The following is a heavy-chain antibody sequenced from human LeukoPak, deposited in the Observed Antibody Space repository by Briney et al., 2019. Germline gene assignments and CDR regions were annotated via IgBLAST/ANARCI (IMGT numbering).Heavy chain of an antibody. D-gene: IGHD1-20*01. CDR2: IKSDGITI. Sequence: GGSLRLSCAASGFTFSNYMMHWVRQAPGKGLVWVSRIKSDGITITYADSVKGRFTISRDNAKSTLYLQMNSLRAEDTAVYYCLRDLNWSLDQWGQGTLVTVSS. J-gene: IGHJ4*02. V-gene: IGHV3-74*01. CDR3: LRDLNWSLDQ. CDR1: GFTFSNYM.